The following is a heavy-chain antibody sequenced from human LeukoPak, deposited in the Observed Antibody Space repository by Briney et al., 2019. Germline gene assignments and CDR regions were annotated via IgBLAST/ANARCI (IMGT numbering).Heavy chain of an antibody. CDR3: AKAAGSSWPPYQNGMDV. CDR1: GFIFSSYS. V-gene: IGHV3-23*01. J-gene: IGHJ6*02. Sequence: GGSLRLSCAASGFIFSSYSMSWVRQAPGKGLEWVSVITGSGKNTYYADSVKGRFTISKDNSKNTVYLQMNDLRVDDTAVYYWAKAAGSSWPPYQNGMDVWGQGTTVTVS. D-gene: IGHD6-13*01. CDR2: ITGSGKNT.